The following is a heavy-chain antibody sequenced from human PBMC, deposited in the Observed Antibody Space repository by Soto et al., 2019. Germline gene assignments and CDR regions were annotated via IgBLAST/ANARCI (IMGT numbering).Heavy chain of an antibody. Sequence: ASVKVSCKASGYTFTSYGISWVRQAPGQGLEWMGWISAYNGNTNYAQKLQGRVTMTTDTSTSTAYTELRSLRSDDTAVYYCAREGIVGATTSYYYYGMDVWGQGTTVTVSS. V-gene: IGHV1-18*01. D-gene: IGHD1-26*01. J-gene: IGHJ6*02. CDR2: ISAYNGNT. CDR1: GYTFTSYG. CDR3: AREGIVGATTSYYYYGMDV.